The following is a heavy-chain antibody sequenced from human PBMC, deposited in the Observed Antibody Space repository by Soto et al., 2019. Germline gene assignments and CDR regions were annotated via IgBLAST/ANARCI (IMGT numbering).Heavy chain of an antibody. CDR1: GFTFSSYS. CDR3: AIDSGGSKQGYGMDV. CDR2: ISSSSSYI. Sequence: EVQLVESGGGLVKPGGSLRLSCAASGFTFSSYSMNWVRQAPGKGLEWVSSISSSSSYIYYADSVKGRFTISRDNAKNSLYLQMNSLRAEDTAVYYCAIDSGGSKQGYGMDVWGQGTTVTVSS. J-gene: IGHJ6*02. V-gene: IGHV3-21*01. D-gene: IGHD3-16*01.